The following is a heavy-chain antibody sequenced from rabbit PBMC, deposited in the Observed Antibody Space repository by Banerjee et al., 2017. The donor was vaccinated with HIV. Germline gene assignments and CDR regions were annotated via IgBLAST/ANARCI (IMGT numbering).Heavy chain of an antibody. D-gene: IGHD8-1*01. Sequence: QQQLEESGGDLVKPEGSLTLTCTASGFSFNNKYVMCWVRQAPGKGLEWIACIYAGSSGTTYYASWAKGRFTISKTSSTTVTLQMTSLTAADTATYFCAGHYTAGSCYDLWGPGTLVTVS. CDR3: AGHYTAGSCYDL. CDR1: GFSFNNKYV. V-gene: IGHV1S45*01. CDR2: IYAGSSGTT. J-gene: IGHJ4*01.